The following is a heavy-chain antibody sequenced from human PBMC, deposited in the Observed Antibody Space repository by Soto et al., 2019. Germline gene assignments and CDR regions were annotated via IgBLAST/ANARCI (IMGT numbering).Heavy chain of an antibody. D-gene: IGHD5-12*01. CDR1: GYTFTSYG. Sequence: SGYTFTSYGISWVRQSPGQGLQWMGWISAYNCNTNYAQKLQGRFTMTTDTSTSTANMELRSLRSDDTAVYYCARDGRGNKGGYNGLVSLVYWGPGTLVTVSS. V-gene: IGHV1-18*01. J-gene: IGHJ4*02. CDR3: ARDGRGNKGGYNGLVSLVY. CDR2: ISAYNCNT.